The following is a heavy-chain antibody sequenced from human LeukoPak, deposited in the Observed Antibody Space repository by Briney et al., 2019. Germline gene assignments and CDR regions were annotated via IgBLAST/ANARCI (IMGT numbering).Heavy chain of an antibody. CDR2: IYSGGST. D-gene: IGHD5-24*01. J-gene: IGHJ4*02. Sequence: GGSLRLSCAASGFTFSSNYMSWVRQAPGKGLEWVSVIYSGGSTYYADSVKGRFTISRDNSKNTLYLQMNSLRAEDTAVYYCAMFSRDGYNPFDYWGQGTLVTVSS. V-gene: IGHV3-53*01. CDR1: GFTFSSNY. CDR3: AMFSRDGYNPFDY.